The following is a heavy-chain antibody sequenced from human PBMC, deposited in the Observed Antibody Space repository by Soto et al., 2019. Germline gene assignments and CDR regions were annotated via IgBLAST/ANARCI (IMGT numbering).Heavy chain of an antibody. Sequence: GASVKVSCKASGYTFTSYGISWVRQAPGQGLEWMGWISAYNGNTNYAQKLQGRVTMTTDTSTSTAYMELRSLRSDDTAVYYCARDTGRMIVVVTSTNWFDPWGQGTLVTVSS. D-gene: IGHD3-22*01. J-gene: IGHJ5*02. CDR2: ISAYNGNT. CDR1: GYTFTSYG. CDR3: ARDTGRMIVVVTSTNWFDP. V-gene: IGHV1-18*01.